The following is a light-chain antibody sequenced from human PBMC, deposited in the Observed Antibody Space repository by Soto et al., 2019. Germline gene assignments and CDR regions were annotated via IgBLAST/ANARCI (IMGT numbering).Light chain of an antibody. V-gene: IGLV3-1*01. J-gene: IGLJ3*02. CDR1: KLGNKY. Sequence: SYELTQPPSVSVSPGQTAIITRSGNKLGNKYASWYQQKPGQPPVLVIYRDTKRPSGIPERFSGANSGNTATLTISGTQAMDEADYYCQAWDSNIAVFGGGTTLTVL. CDR2: RDT. CDR3: QAWDSNIAV.